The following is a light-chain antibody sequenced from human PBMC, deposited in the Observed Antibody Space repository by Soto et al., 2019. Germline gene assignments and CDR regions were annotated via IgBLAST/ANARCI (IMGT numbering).Light chain of an antibody. CDR3: LQDYNYPFT. J-gene: IGKJ3*01. V-gene: IGKV1-6*01. Sequence: AIQMTQSPPTLSASVGDRVTXACRASQGIGNDLGWYQQKAGKAPKLLMYAASNLQSGVPSRFSGSGSGTDFTLTISSLQPEDFATYYCLQDYNYPFTFGPGTRVDIK. CDR1: QGIGND. CDR2: AAS.